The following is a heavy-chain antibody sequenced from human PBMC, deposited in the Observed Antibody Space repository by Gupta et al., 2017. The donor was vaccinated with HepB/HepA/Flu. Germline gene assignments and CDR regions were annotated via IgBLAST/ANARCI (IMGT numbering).Heavy chain of an antibody. CDR3: AKDRATYCSGGSCYDAFDI. CDR2: ISGDGGST. CDR1: GFTFDDYA. Sequence: EVQLVESGGGVVQPGGSLRLSCAASGFTFDDYAMHWVRQAPGKGLEWVSLISGDGGSTYYADSVKGRFTISRDNSKNSLYLQMNSLRTEDTALYYCAKDRATYCSGGSCYDAFDIWGQGTMVTVSS. D-gene: IGHD2-15*01. V-gene: IGHV3-43*02. J-gene: IGHJ3*02.